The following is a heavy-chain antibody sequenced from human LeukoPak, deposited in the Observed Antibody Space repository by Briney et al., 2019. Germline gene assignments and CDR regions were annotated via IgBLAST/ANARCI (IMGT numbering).Heavy chain of an antibody. CDR2: IKQDGSEK. CDR3: AGYSGSYDNAFDI. CDR1: GFTFSSYW. V-gene: IGHV3-7*01. Sequence: GGALRLSCAASGFTFSSYWMSWVRQAPGKGLEWVANIKQDGSEKYYVDSVKGRFTISRDNAKNSLYLQMNSLRAEDTAVYYCAGYSGSYDNAFDIWGEGTMVTVSS. J-gene: IGHJ3*02. D-gene: IGHD1-26*01.